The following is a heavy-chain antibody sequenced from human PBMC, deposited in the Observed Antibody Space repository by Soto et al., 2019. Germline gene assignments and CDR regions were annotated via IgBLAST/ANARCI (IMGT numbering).Heavy chain of an antibody. CDR1: GFTFNNYW. J-gene: IGHJ4*02. CDR2: IKKDGSDK. Sequence: EVQLVESGGGLVQPGGSLRLSCAASGFTFNNYWMSWVRQAPGKGLEWVANIKKDGSDKYYVDSMKGRFTISRDNAKNXXYLQMNSLRAEDTAVYYCASGDYYDSSGYYPYFDCWGQGTLVTVSS. CDR3: ASGDYYDSSGYYPYFDC. V-gene: IGHV3-7*01. D-gene: IGHD3-22*01.